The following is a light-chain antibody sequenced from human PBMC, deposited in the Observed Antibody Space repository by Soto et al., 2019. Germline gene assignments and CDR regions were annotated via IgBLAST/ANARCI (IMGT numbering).Light chain of an antibody. CDR1: QSVNANF. Sequence: EIVLTQSPGTLSLSPGERATLSCRASQSVNANFFSWFQQKPGQAHRLLIYGISSRATGIPDRFSGSGSGTDFTLTISRLEPEDFAVYYCHQYGHTPRTFGQGTKLEIK. CDR2: GIS. V-gene: IGKV3-20*01. CDR3: HQYGHTPRT. J-gene: IGKJ2*01.